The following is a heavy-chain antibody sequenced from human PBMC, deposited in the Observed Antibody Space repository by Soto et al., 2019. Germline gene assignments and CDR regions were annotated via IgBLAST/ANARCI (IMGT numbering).Heavy chain of an antibody. CDR1: GFSLDTSGVG. Sequence: SGPTLVNPTQTLTLTCTFSGFSLDTSGVGLGWIRQPPGKALQWLALIYWDGDKHYSPSLQSRLTITRDTSKNQVVLTMTNVDPVDTATYYCAHSAGAGTIYYFDYWGPGTLVTVSS. CDR2: IYWDGDK. J-gene: IGHJ4*02. D-gene: IGHD6-13*01. V-gene: IGHV2-5*02. CDR3: AHSAGAGTIYYFDY.